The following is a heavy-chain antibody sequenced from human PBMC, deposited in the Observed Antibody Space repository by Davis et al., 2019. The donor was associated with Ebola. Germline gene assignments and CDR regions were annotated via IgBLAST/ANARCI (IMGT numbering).Heavy chain of an antibody. D-gene: IGHD5-18*01. CDR3: AKGYSYPTLDYYGMDV. V-gene: IGHV3-30*02. CDR2: IRYDGSNK. Sequence: GESLKISCAASGFTFSSYGMHWVRQAPGKGLEWVAFIRYDGSNKYYADSVKGRFTISRDNSKNTLYLQMNSLRAEDTAVYYCAKGYSYPTLDYYGMDVWGQGTTVTVSS. J-gene: IGHJ6*02. CDR1: GFTFSSYG.